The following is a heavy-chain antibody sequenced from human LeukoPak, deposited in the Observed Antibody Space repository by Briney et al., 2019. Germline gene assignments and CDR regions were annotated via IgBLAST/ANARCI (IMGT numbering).Heavy chain of an antibody. Sequence: KASETLSLTCAVYGGSFSGYYWSWIRQPPGKGLEWIGEINHSGSTNYNPSLKSRVTISVDTSKNQFSLKLSSVTAADTAVYYCARGRDRNYFDYWGQGTLVTVSS. CDR3: ARGRDRNYFDY. CDR1: GGSFSGYY. D-gene: IGHD5/OR15-5a*01. J-gene: IGHJ4*02. V-gene: IGHV4-34*01. CDR2: INHSGST.